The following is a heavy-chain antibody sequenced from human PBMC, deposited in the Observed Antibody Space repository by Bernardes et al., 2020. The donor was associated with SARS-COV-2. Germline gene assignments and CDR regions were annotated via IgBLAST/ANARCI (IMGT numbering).Heavy chain of an antibody. V-gene: IGHV3-23*01. CDR2: ISGSGGST. Sequence: GGSLRLSCAASGFTFSSYAMSWVRKAPGKGLEWVSAISGSGGSTYYADSVKGRFTISRDNSKNTLYLQMNSLRAEDTAVYYCAKDLGAYGSGSHWGQGTLVTVSS. CDR1: GFTFSSYA. CDR3: AKDLGAYGSGSH. J-gene: IGHJ4*02. D-gene: IGHD3-10*01.